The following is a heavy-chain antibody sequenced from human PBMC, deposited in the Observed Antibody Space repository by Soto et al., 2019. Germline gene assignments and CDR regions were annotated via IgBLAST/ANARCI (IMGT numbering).Heavy chain of an antibody. CDR1: GFTFSSYA. Sequence: GGSLRLSCAASGFTFSSYAMIWVRQAPGKGLEWVSAISGSGGSTYYADSVKGRFTISRDNSKNTLYLQMNSLRAEDAAVYYCAKDIDQYSSPPYYFEYWGQGTLVTVSS. CDR2: ISGSGGST. D-gene: IGHD6-6*01. V-gene: IGHV3-23*01. J-gene: IGHJ4*02. CDR3: AKDIDQYSSPPYYFEY.